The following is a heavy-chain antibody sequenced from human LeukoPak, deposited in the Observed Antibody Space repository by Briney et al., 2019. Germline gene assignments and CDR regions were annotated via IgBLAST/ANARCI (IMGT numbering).Heavy chain of an antibody. J-gene: IGHJ3*02. Sequence: PGGSLRLSCVASGFRFSGHSMNWVRQAPGKGLEWVSYISGSSSTIHYADSVKGRFAISRDNSKNTLYLQMNSLRAEDTALYYCARVEVTTSSDVFDIWGQGTMVTVSS. D-gene: IGHD4-17*01. CDR3: ARVEVTTSSDVFDI. V-gene: IGHV3-48*01. CDR1: GFRFSGHS. CDR2: ISGSSSTI.